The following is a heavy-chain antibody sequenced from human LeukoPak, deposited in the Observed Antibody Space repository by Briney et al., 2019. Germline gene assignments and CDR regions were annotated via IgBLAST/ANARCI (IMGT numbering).Heavy chain of an antibody. CDR2: INPNSGGT. CDR3: ARDHQVLRYFDWSSNYYYYYGMDV. CDR1: GYTFTGYY. J-gene: IGHJ6*02. Sequence: ASVKVSCKASGYTFTGYYTHWVRQAPGQGLEWMGWINPNSGGTNYAQKFQGRVTMTRDTSISTAYMELSRLRSDDTAVYYCARDHQVLRYFDWSSNYYYYYGMDVWGQGTTVTVSS. D-gene: IGHD3-9*01. V-gene: IGHV1-2*02.